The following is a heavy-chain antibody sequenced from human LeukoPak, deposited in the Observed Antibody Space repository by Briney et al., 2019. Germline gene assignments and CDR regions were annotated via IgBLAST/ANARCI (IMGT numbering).Heavy chain of an antibody. J-gene: IGHJ4*02. CDR1: GFTFSNYW. CDR2: INSDGSST. D-gene: IGHD3-10*01. V-gene: IGHV3-74*01. Sequence: PGGSLRLSCAASGFTFSNYWMHWVRQAPGKGLVWVSRINSDGSSTSYAASVKGRFTISRDNAKNTLYLQMNSLRAEDTAVYYGARDKAHYHALSNWGQGTLVTVSS. CDR3: ARDKAHYHALSN.